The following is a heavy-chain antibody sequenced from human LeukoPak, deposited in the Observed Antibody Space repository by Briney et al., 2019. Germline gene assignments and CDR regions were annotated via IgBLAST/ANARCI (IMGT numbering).Heavy chain of an antibody. CDR1: GYTFTRHY. J-gene: IGHJ6*03. CDR3: ARVKVRITMVRGVTDYYYYMDV. Sequence: ASVKVSCKASGYTFTRHYMHWVRQAPGQGLQWMGIINPSGGSTNYAQKFQGRVTMTRDTSIGTAYMELSRLRSDDTAVYYCARVKVRITMVRGVTDYYYYMDVWGKGTTVTVSS. CDR2: INPSGGST. D-gene: IGHD3-10*01. V-gene: IGHV1-46*01.